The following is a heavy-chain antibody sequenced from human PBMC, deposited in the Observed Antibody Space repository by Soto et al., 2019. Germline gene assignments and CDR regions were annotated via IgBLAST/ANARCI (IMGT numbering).Heavy chain of an antibody. CDR2: IYPGDSDT. Sequence: PGESLKISCKGSGYSFTSYWIGWVRQMPGKGLEWMGIIYPGDSDTRYSPSFQGQVTISADKSISTAYLQWSSLKASDTAMYYCARLGFVLVPEPSSYYGMDVWGQGTTVTVSS. CDR1: GYSFTSYW. J-gene: IGHJ6*02. CDR3: ARLGFVLVPEPSSYYGMDV. V-gene: IGHV5-51*01. D-gene: IGHD2-2*01.